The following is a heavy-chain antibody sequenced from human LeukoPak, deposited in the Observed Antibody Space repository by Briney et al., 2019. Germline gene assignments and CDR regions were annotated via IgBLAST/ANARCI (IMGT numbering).Heavy chain of an antibody. CDR3: ATRGYGDPRVGLDY. D-gene: IGHD4-17*01. J-gene: IGHJ4*02. CDR1: GYTFTSYY. CDR2: INPSGGST. Sequence: GASVKVSCKASGYTFTSYYMHWVRQAPGQGLEWMGIINPSGGSTSYAQKFQGRVTMTEDTSTDTAYMELSSLRSEDTAVYYCATRGYGDPRVGLDYWGQGTLVTVSS. V-gene: IGHV1-46*01.